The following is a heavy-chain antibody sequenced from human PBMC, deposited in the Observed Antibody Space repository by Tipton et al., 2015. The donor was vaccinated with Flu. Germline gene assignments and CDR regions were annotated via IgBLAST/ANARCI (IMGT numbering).Heavy chain of an antibody. V-gene: IGHV3-23*01. Sequence: SLRLSCTASGFDFRSYPMAWVRQAPGKGLEWVATVAASGYNTYYADSAKGHFVVSRDNSEDTLYLQMSSLRAEDTAVYYCVKGFWAANTLDPFDFWGQGTLVTVSS. CDR2: VAASGYNT. CDR1: GFDFRSYP. CDR3: VKGFWAANTLDPFDF. D-gene: IGHD6-13*01. J-gene: IGHJ4*02.